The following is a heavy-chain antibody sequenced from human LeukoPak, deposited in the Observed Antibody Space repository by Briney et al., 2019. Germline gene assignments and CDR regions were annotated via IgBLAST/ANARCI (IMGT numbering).Heavy chain of an antibody. J-gene: IGHJ4*02. D-gene: IGHD3-22*01. Sequence: PGGSLRLSCAASGFTFTNAWMSWVRQAPGKGLEWVGLIKSRSDGGTTDYAAPVKGRFTISRDDSKNTLYLHMNSLKTEDTAVYYCATHYYDSSAYGRQFDYWGQGTLVTVSS. CDR3: ATHYYDSSAYGRQFDY. V-gene: IGHV3-15*01. CDR2: IKSRSDGGTT. CDR1: GFTFTNAW.